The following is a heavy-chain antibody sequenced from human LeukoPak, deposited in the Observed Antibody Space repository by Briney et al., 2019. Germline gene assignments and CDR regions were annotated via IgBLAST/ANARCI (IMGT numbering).Heavy chain of an antibody. J-gene: IGHJ5*02. CDR2: IYTSGST. D-gene: IGHD3-10*01. CDR3: ARTMVRGVFDWFDP. Sequence: SETLSLTYTVSGGSISSYYWSWIRQPAGKGLEWIGRIYTSGSTNYNPSLKSRVTMSVDTSKNQFSLKLSSVTAADTAVYYCARTMVRGVFDWFDPWGQGTLVTVSS. V-gene: IGHV4-4*07. CDR1: GGSISSYY.